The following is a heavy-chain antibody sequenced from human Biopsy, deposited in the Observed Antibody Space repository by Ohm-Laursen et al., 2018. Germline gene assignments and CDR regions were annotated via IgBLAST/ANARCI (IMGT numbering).Heavy chain of an antibody. D-gene: IGHD2/OR15-2a*01. J-gene: IGHJ3*01. V-gene: IGHV3-7*01. Sequence: SLRLSCTSSGFTFTINCMSWVRQAPGKGLEWVANIKRDGSQSNHADPVKGRFTISRDNAKNSLYLQMNSLRAEDTAVYYCTRDTTYYAGTTYYDALDVWGQGTTVTVSS. CDR1: GFTFTINC. CDR3: TRDTTYYAGTTYYDALDV. CDR2: IKRDGSQS.